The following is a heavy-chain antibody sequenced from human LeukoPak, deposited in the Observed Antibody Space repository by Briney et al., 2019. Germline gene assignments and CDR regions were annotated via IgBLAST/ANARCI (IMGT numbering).Heavy chain of an antibody. J-gene: IGHJ3*02. Sequence: SETLSLTCTVSGGSISSYYWSWIRQPPGKGLEWIGYIYYSGSTNYNPSLKSRVTISVDTSKNQFSLKLSSVTAADTAVYYCAREEPVGYCSSTSCRVRAFDIWGQGTMVTVSS. CDR2: IYYSGST. CDR3: AREEPVGYCSSTSCRVRAFDI. V-gene: IGHV4-59*01. CDR1: GGSISSYY. D-gene: IGHD2-2*01.